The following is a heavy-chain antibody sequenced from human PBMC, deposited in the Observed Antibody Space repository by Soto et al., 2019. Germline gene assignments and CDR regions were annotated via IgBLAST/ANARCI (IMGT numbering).Heavy chain of an antibody. Sequence: GASVKVSFKASGGTFSSYAISWVRQAPGQGLEWMGGIIPIFGTANYAQKFQGRVTITADKSTSTAYMELSSLRSEDTAVYYCAVLVVVAARDVWGQGTTVTVSS. V-gene: IGHV1-69*06. CDR1: GGTFSSYA. CDR3: AVLVVVAARDV. J-gene: IGHJ6*02. CDR2: IIPIFGTA. D-gene: IGHD2-15*01.